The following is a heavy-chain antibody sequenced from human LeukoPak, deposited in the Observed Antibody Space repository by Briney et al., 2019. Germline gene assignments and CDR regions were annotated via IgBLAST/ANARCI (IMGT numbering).Heavy chain of an antibody. CDR3: ARGGWSLDY. CDR2: IYTSGGT. Sequence: SETLSLTCTVSGGSISNYYWTWIRQPAGKGLEWIGRIYTSGGTNYNPSLKSRVTMSVDTSTNQFSLKVSSVTAADTAVYYCARGGWSLDYWGQGTLVTVSS. D-gene: IGHD2-15*01. J-gene: IGHJ4*02. V-gene: IGHV4-4*07. CDR1: GGSISNYY.